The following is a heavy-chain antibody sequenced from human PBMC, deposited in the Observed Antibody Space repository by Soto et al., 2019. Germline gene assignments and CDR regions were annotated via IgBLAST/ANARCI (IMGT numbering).Heavy chain of an antibody. D-gene: IGHD6-6*01. CDR2: INHSGST. CDR3: ARDPRSSSIYYGMDV. CDR1: GGSFSGYY. V-gene: IGHV4-34*01. J-gene: IGHJ6*02. Sequence: SETLSLTCAVHGGSFSGYYWSWIRQPPGKGLEWIGEINHSGSTNYNPSLKSRVTISVDTSKNQFSLKLSSVTAADTAVYYCARDPRSSSIYYGMDVWGQGTTVTVSS.